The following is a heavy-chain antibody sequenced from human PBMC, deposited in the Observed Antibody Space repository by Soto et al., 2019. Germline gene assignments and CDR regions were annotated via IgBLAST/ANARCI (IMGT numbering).Heavy chain of an antibody. Sequence: QVQLVQSGAEVKKPGSLVKVSCKASGGTFSSYTISWVRQAPGQGLEWMGRIIPILGIANYAQKFQGRVTITADKSTSTAYMELSSLRSEDTAVYYCAILSGYDFFDYWGQGTLVTVSS. J-gene: IGHJ4*02. D-gene: IGHD5-12*01. V-gene: IGHV1-69*02. CDR3: AILSGYDFFDY. CDR1: GGTFSSYT. CDR2: IIPILGIA.